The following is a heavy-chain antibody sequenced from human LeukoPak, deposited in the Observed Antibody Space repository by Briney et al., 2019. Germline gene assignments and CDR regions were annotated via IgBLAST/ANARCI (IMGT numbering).Heavy chain of an antibody. CDR2: LYTNGST. Sequence: SETLSLTCTVSGGSISSYYWSWTRQPAGKGLEWIGRLYTNGSTNYNPSLKSRVTISVDTSKNQFSLKLSSVTAADTAVYYCARQAPQYYYDSSGYYQAEYYYHGMDVWGQGTTVTVSS. V-gene: IGHV4-4*07. D-gene: IGHD3-22*01. CDR1: GGSISSYY. J-gene: IGHJ6*02. CDR3: ARQAPQYYYDSSGYYQAEYYYHGMDV.